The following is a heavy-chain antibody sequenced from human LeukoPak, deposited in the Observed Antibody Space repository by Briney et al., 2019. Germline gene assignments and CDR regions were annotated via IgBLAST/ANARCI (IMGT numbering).Heavy chain of an antibody. CDR2: IYYTGNT. V-gene: IGHV4-31*03. D-gene: IGHD2-21*01. Sequence: PSQTLSLTCTVSGDSITNGVYHWTWIRQLPGKGLEWIGSIYYTGNTYYNPSLKRRLSLSLDTSKNQFSLNLSSVTAADTAIYYCASTIVAVIGGIQSEYFNHWGQGTRVTVSS. CDR1: GDSITNGVYH. CDR3: ASTIVAVIGGIQSEYFNH. J-gene: IGHJ1*01.